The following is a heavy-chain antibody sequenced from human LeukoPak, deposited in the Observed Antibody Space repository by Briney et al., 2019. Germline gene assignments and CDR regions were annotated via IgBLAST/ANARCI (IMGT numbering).Heavy chain of an antibody. CDR2: ISGSGGST. CDR3: AKDRYNYYGSGSYYLNWFDP. D-gene: IGHD3-10*01. V-gene: IGHV3-23*01. CDR1: GFTFSSYA. Sequence: GGSLRLSCAASGFTFSSYAMSWVRQAPGKGLESVSAISGSGGSTYYADSVKGRFTISRDNSKNTLYLQMNSLRAEDTAVYYCAKDRYNYYGSGSYYLNWFDPWAREPWSPSPQ. J-gene: IGHJ5*02.